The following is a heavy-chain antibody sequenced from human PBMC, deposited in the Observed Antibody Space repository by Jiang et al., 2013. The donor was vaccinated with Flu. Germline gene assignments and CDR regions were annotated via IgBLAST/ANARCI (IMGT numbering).Heavy chain of an antibody. CDR2: IKQGGSEK. D-gene: IGHD1-26*01. CDR1: GFMFSSHW. CDR3: ARDAKRSIVGTTNKVSRYWFFNL. Sequence: PGGSLRLSCAASGFMFSSHWMSWVRQAPGKGLEWVANIKQGGSEKYYVDSVKGRFTISRDTAKNSLYLQMNSLRAEDTAVYYCARDAKRSIVGTTNKVSRYWFFNLWGRGTLVTVSS. J-gene: IGHJ2*01. V-gene: IGHV3-7*03.